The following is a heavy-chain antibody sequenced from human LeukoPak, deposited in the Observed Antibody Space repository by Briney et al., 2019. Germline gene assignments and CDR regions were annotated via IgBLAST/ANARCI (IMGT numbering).Heavy chain of an antibody. V-gene: IGHV1-18*01. D-gene: IGHD3-22*01. J-gene: IGHJ4*02. CDR1: GYTFTSYG. CDR3: AREGYRYYYDSSGYYNFDY. Sequence: GASVKVSCKASGYTFTSYGIGWVRQAPGQGLEWMGWISAYNGNTNYAQKLQGRVTMTTDTSTSTAYMELRSLRSDDTAVYYCAREGYRYYYDSSGYYNFDYWGQGTLVTVSS. CDR2: ISAYNGNT.